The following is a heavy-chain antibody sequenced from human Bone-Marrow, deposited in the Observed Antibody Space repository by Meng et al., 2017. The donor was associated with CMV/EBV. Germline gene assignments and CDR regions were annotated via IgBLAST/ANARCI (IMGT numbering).Heavy chain of an antibody. D-gene: IGHD6-13*01. CDR1: GYTFTAYY. Sequence: ASVKVSCKASGYTFTAYYMHWRRQAPGQGLEWMGWINPSSGGTSYAQKYQGRVTMTTDTSISTAYMELSNLTSDDTAVFYCANSRYRSSWYDFWGQGTLVTVSS. J-gene: IGHJ5*01. CDR3: ANSRYRSSWYDF. V-gene: IGHV1-2*02. CDR2: INPSSGGT.